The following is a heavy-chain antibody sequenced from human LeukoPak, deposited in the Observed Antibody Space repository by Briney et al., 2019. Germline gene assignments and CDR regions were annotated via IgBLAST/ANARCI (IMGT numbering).Heavy chain of an antibody. D-gene: IGHD3-10*01. J-gene: IGHJ6*02. CDR3: AKDYLEDGSGLGQVGYYGMDV. Sequence: GGSLRLSCAASGFTFDDYAMHWVRQAPGKGLEWVSGISWNSGSIGYADSVKGRFTISRDNAKNSLYLQMNSLRAEHTALYYCAKDYLEDGSGLGQVGYYGMDVWGQGTTVTVSS. V-gene: IGHV3-9*01. CDR2: ISWNSGSI. CDR1: GFTFDDYA.